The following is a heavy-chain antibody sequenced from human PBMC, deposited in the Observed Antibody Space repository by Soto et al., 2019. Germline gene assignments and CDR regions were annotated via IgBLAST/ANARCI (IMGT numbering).Heavy chain of an antibody. V-gene: IGHV3-7*01. CDR3: ARVLDTAMATDAFDI. Sequence: GVSLRLSCAASGFTFSSYWMSWVRQAPGKGLEWVANIKQDGSEKYYVDSVKGRFTISRDNAKNSLYLQMNSLRAEDTAVYYCARVLDTAMATDAFDIWGQGTMVTVSS. CDR2: IKQDGSEK. CDR1: GFTFSSYW. D-gene: IGHD5-18*01. J-gene: IGHJ3*02.